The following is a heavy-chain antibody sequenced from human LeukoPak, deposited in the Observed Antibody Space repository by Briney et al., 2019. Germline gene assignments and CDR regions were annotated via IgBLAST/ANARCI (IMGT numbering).Heavy chain of an antibody. CDR2: IGSSSSTI. Sequence: GGSLRLSCAASGFTFSSYEMNWVRQAPGKGLEWVSYIGSSSSTIYYADSVKGRFTISRDNAKNSLYLQMNSLRAEDTAVYYCARVRSGPYMDVWGKGTTVTVSS. D-gene: IGHD2-15*01. CDR1: GFTFSSYE. V-gene: IGHV3-48*01. J-gene: IGHJ6*03. CDR3: ARVRSGPYMDV.